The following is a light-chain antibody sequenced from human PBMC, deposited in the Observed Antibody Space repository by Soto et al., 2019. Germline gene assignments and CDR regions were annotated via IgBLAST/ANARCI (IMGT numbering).Light chain of an antibody. CDR2: GAS. Sequence: EIVLTQSPGTLSLSPGERATLSCRASQSVSNNYLAWYQQKPGQAPRLLIYGASNRATGIPDRFSGSGSGTDFTLTISRLEPEDFAVYYCQHYNNWPPQFTFGGGTKVDIK. J-gene: IGKJ4*01. CDR3: QHYNNWPPQFT. V-gene: IGKV3-20*01. CDR1: QSVSNNY.